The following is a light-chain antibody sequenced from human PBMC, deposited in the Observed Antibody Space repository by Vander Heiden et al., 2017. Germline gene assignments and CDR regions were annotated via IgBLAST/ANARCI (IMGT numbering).Light chain of an antibody. J-gene: IGKJ4*01. CDR1: QSVLYSSNNKNY. CDR2: WAS. V-gene: IGKV4-1*01. CDR3: QQDDSTPLT. Sequence: DIGMTQSPDSLAVSLGERATINCKSSQSVLYSSNNKNYLAWYQQKPGQPPKLLIYWASTRESGVPDRFSGSGSGTDFTLTISSLQAEDVAVYYCQQDDSTPLTFGGGTKVEIK.